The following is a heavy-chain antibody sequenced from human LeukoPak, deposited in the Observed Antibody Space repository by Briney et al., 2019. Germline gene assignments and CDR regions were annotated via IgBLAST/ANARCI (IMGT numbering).Heavy chain of an antibody. CDR2: ISSSSSTI. CDR3: ARDQGRFLQWPHDY. Sequence: PGKSLRLSCAASGFIFNNNAIHWVRQAPGKGLEWVSYISSSSSTIYYVDSVKGRFTISRDNAKNSLYLQMNSLRDEDTAVYYCARDQGRFLQWPHDYWGQGTLVTVSS. J-gene: IGHJ4*02. V-gene: IGHV3-48*02. CDR1: GFIFNNNA. D-gene: IGHD3-3*01.